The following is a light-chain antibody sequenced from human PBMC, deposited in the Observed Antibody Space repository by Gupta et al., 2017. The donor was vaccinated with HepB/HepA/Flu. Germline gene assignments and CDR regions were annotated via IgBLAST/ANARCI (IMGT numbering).Light chain of an antibody. Sequence: SSELTPDPAVSVALGQTVRITCQGDSLRSYYASWYQQKPGQAPVLVIYGKNNRPSGIPDRFSGSSSGNTASLTITGAQAEDEADYYCNSRDSSGNHHWVFGGGTKLTVL. V-gene: IGLV3-19*01. CDR3: NSRDSSGNHHWV. J-gene: IGLJ3*02. CDR2: GKN. CDR1: SLRSYY.